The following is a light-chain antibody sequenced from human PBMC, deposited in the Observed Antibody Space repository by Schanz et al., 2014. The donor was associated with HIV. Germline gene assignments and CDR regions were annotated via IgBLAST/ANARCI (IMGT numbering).Light chain of an antibody. CDR3: SSYTSSLTRV. V-gene: IGLV2-8*01. CDR1: SSDVGGYKY. Sequence: QSALTQPPSASGSPGQSVTISCTGTSSDVGGYKYVSWYQQHPGKAPKLMIYEVSKRPSGVPDRFSGSKSGNTASLTISGLQAEDEADYFCSSYTSSLTRVFGTGTKLTVL. J-gene: IGLJ1*01. CDR2: EVS.